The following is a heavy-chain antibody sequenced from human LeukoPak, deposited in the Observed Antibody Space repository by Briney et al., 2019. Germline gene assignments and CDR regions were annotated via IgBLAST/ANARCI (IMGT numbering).Heavy chain of an antibody. D-gene: IGHD2-2*01. J-gene: IGHJ6*03. V-gene: IGHV1-69*05. CDR3: ARGVPAAPVEYYYYYMDV. Sequence: SVKVSCKASGGTFSSYAISWVRQAPGQGLEWMGGIIPIFGTANYAQKSQGRVTITTDESTSTAYMELSSLRSEDTAVYYCARGVPAAPVEYYYYYMDVWGKGTTVTVSS. CDR1: GGTFSSYA. CDR2: IIPIFGTA.